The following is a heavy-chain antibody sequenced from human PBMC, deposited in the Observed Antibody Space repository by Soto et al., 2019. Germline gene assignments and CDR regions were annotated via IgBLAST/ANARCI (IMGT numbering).Heavy chain of an antibody. V-gene: IGHV3-7*01. CDR1: GFTFRSYW. CDR3: AREGSGTYYYYYGMDV. J-gene: IGHJ6*02. D-gene: IGHD3-10*01. CDR2: IKEDGSEK. Sequence: EVQLVESGGGLVQLGGSLRLSCEASGFTFRSYWMTWVRQAPGKGLEWVANIKEDGSEKYYVDSVRGRFTISRDNAKKSLYRQMNRLRAEDTAVYYCAREGSGTYYYYYGMDVWGQGTTVTVSS.